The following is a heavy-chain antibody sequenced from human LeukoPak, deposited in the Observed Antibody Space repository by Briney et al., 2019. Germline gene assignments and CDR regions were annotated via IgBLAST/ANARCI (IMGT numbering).Heavy chain of an antibody. Sequence: ASVKVSCKVSGYTLTELSMHWVRQAPGKGLEWMGGFDPEDGETIYAQKFQGRVTMTEDTSTDTAYMELSSLRSEDTAVYYCAKVDSGDFWSGTLGFYYYMDVWGKGTTVTVSS. V-gene: IGHV1-24*01. CDR1: GYTLTELS. CDR3: AKVDSGDFWSGTLGFYYYMDV. J-gene: IGHJ6*03. D-gene: IGHD3-3*01. CDR2: FDPEDGET.